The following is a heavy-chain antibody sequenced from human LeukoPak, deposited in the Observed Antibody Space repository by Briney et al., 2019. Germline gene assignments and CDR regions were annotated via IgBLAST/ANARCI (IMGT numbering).Heavy chain of an antibody. D-gene: IGHD6-19*01. CDR1: GFIFSNYA. CDR2: ISHDGSNK. J-gene: IGHJ4*02. CDR3: VKNGVYTSGWYGGYFDY. V-gene: IGHV3-30-3*02. Sequence: PGGSLRLSCAASGFIFSNYAMHWVRQAPGKGLEWVAVISHDGSNKFYADSVRDRFTISRDNSKNTLYLQMSSLRSEDTAVYYCVKNGVYTSGWYGGYFDYWGQGTLVTVSS.